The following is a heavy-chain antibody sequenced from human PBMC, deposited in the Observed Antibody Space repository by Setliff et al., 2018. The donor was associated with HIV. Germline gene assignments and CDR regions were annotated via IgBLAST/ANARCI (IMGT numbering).Heavy chain of an antibody. Sequence: LRLSCAASGFTFSSYGMHWVRQAPGKGLEWVAVISHGGRDKYYADSVKGRFTISRDYSKNMVYLQVSSLRAEDSAVYYCVKSASWDLRGWLHWGQGTLVTVSS. CDR2: ISHGGRDK. J-gene: IGHJ4*02. V-gene: IGHV3-30*18. CDR1: GFTFSSYG. D-gene: IGHD6-19*01. CDR3: VKSASWDLRGWLH.